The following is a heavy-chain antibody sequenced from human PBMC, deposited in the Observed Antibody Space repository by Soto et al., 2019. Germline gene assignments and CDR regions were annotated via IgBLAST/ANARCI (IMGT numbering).Heavy chain of an antibody. V-gene: IGHV4-59*08. D-gene: IGHD6-13*01. Sequence: SETLSLTCTVSGGSIRSFFWSWIRQPPGKGLEWIGYIYHSGTTNYNPSLKSRVTISVDTSRNHLSLKLTSVTAADTAVYYCARWDYSSSWPSDNYGMDVWGQGTTVTVSS. CDR1: GGSIRSFF. CDR2: IYHSGTT. J-gene: IGHJ6*02. CDR3: ARWDYSSSWPSDNYGMDV.